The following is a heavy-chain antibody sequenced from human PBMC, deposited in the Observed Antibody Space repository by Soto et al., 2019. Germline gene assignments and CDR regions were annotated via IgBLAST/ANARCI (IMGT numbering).Heavy chain of an antibody. J-gene: IGHJ4*02. V-gene: IGHV3-21*01. CDR3: ARESEDLTSNFDY. Sequence: GGSLRLSCAASGFTFSRYSMNWVRQAPGKGLEWVPSISGTTNYIYYADSMKGRFTVSRDNAKNSVYLDMNSLSAEDTAVYYCARESEDLTSNFDYWGQGTLVTVSS. CDR1: GFTFSRYS. CDR2: ISGTTNYI.